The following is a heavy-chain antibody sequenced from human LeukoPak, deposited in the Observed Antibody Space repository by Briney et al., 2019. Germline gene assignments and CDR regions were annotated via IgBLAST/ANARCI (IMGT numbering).Heavy chain of an antibody. CDR1: GFTFSSYA. CDR3: AKHAVYDMDV. CDR2: ISGSST. Sequence: PGGSLRLSCAASGFTFSSYAMSWVRQAPGKGLEWVSTISGSSTYYADSVKGRFTISRDNSKNTLYLQMNSLRAEDTAVYYCAKHAVYDMDVWGQGTTVTVSS. J-gene: IGHJ6*02. V-gene: IGHV3-23*01.